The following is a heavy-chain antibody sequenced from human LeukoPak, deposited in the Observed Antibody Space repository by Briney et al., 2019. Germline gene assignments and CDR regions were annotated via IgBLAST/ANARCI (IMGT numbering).Heavy chain of an antibody. CDR1: GFIFSSYD. CDR3: AELGITMIGGV. CDR2: ISSSGSTI. D-gene: IGHD3-10*02. V-gene: IGHV3-48*03. J-gene: IGHJ6*04. Sequence: GGSLRLSCAASGFIFSSYDMNWVRQAPGKGLEWVSYISSSGSTIYYADSVKGRFTISRDNAKNSLYLQMNSLRAEDTAVYYCAELGITMIGGVWGKGTTVTISS.